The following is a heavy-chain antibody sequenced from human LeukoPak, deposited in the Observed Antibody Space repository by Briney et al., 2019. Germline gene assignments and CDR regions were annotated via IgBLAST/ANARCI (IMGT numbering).Heavy chain of an antibody. CDR2: ISGSGGST. J-gene: IGHJ3*02. CDR1: GFTFSSYA. CDR3: ATGSRRGAFDI. Sequence: TGGSLRLSCAASGFTFSSYAMSWVRQAPGKGLEWVSAISGSGGSTYYADSVKGRFTISRDNAKNSLYLQMNSLRAEDTAVYYCATGSRRGAFDIWGQGTMVTVSS. D-gene: IGHD3-10*01. V-gene: IGHV3-23*01.